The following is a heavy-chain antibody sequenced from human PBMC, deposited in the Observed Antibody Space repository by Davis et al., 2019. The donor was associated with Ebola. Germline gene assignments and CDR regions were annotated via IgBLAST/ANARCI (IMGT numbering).Heavy chain of an antibody. CDR2: ISYDGSNK. J-gene: IGHJ4*02. Sequence: PGGSLRLSCAASGFTFSSYGMHWVRQAPGKGLEWVAVISYDGSNKYDADSVKGRFTISRDNSKNTLYLQMNSLRAEDTAVYYCAKGWQYFDYWGQGTLVTVSS. V-gene: IGHV3-30*18. CDR1: GFTFSSYG. CDR3: AKGWQYFDY.